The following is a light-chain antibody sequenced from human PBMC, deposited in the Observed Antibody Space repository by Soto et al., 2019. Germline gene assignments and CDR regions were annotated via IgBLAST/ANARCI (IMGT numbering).Light chain of an antibody. CDR3: QQSLGIPYT. J-gene: IGKJ2*01. CDR1: QTISTY. V-gene: IGKV1-39*01. CDR2: AAS. Sequence: DIQMTHSPSSLSASVVDRVTITCRASQTISTYLNWYQQKPGKAPKLLIYAASTLQSGVPSRFSGSGSGTDFTLTISSLQPEDFATYYCQQSLGIPYTFGQGTRMEIK.